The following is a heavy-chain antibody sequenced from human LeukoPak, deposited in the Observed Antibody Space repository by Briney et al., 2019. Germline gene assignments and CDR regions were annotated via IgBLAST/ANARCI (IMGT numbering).Heavy chain of an antibody. D-gene: IGHD1-14*01. CDR2: IYYLETDT. CDR3: ARQPAGTATFDV. V-gene: IGHV4-59*08. CDR1: GGSITNYY. Sequence: SETLSLTCTVSGGSITNYYWSWIRQSPEKGLEWIGYIYYLETDTNYNPSLKSRVVMSVDTSKDDFSLRLGSVTAADSGVYYCARQPAGTATFDVWGQGAMVTVSS. J-gene: IGHJ3*01.